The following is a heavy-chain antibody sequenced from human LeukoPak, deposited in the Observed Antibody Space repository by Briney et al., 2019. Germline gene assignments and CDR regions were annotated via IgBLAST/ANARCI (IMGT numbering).Heavy chain of an antibody. CDR3: ARDPIVVVPAATPGGSSYYYYYGLDV. CDR1: GFTFRKYK. J-gene: IGHJ6*02. D-gene: IGHD2-2*01. CDR2: ISSSSSYI. Sequence: GGSLRLSCAASGFTFRKYKMNWVRQAPGKGLEWVASISSSSSYIYYADSLKGRFTISRDNANNLLYLQMNSLSAEDTAVYHCARDPIVVVPAATPGGSSYYYYYGLDVWGQGTSVSVSS. V-gene: IGHV3-21*06.